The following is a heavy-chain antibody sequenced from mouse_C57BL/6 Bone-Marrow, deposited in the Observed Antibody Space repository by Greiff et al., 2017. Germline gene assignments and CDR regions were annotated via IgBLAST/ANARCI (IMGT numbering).Heavy chain of an antibody. V-gene: IGHV10-1*01. CDR2: LRSKSTTYET. D-gene: IGHD1-1*01. CDR3: VRRDLTDAMAY. CDR1: GFSFNTYA. Sequence: EVKVIESGGGLVQPKGSLKLSCAASGFSFNTYAMNWARQAPGKGLEWVARLRSKSTTYETYYADSVKDRFTISRDYSESMLYLQMNNLKTEDTAMYYCVRRDLTDAMAYWGQGTSVTVSS. J-gene: IGHJ4*01.